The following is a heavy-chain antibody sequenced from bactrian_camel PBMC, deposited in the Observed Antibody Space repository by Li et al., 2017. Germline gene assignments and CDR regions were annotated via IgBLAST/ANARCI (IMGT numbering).Heavy chain of an antibody. V-gene: IGHV3S31*01. J-gene: IGHJ4*01. CDR1: GFTFSSYA. Sequence: DVQLVESGGGLVQPGGSLTLACAASGFTFSSYAMTWVRQAPGKGLEWVCNIMNGDAKTYYADSVKGRFTIPKDNSKNTLYLDMTSLKTEDTAVYFCVAGWFNFGSVRQGTQVTVS. D-gene: IGHD2*01. CDR2: IMNGDAKT.